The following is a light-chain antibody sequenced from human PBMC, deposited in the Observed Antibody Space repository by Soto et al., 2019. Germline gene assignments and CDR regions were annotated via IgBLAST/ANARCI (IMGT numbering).Light chain of an antibody. V-gene: IGLV1-40*01. Sequence: QSVQAQPPSVSGAPGQRVTISCTGSSSNSGAGYDVHWYQQLPGTAPKLLIYGNSNRPSGVPDRFSGSKSGTSASLAITGLQAEDEADYYCQSYDSSLSGWVFGGGTQLTVL. CDR1: SSNSGAGYD. CDR2: GNS. J-gene: IGLJ3*02. CDR3: QSYDSSLSGWV.